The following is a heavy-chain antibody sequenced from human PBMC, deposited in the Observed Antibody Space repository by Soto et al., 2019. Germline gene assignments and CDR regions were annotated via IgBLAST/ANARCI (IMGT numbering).Heavy chain of an antibody. CDR3: ARGHRAMEYYYYYGMDV. D-gene: IGHD5-18*01. CDR1: GGSISGSF. J-gene: IGHJ6*02. Sequence: SETLSLTCSVSGGSISGSFWSWIRQPPGKELEWIGYISYSGSTTYNPSLKSRITLSVDTSKNQFSLRVASVTAADTAVYYCARGHRAMEYYYYYGMDVWGQGTTVTVSS. V-gene: IGHV4-59*01. CDR2: ISYSGST.